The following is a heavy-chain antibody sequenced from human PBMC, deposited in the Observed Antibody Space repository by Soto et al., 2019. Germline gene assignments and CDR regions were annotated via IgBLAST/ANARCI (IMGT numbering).Heavy chain of an antibody. CDR3: ARHTRNQFDP. Sequence: PSETLSLTRTVSGDSMTSSSYYWGWIRQPPAKGLEWIGSIYYSERTSYNSGSTYYSPSLKSRVTISGDTSKSQFSLKLSSVTAADTAVYYCARHTRNQFDPWGQGTLVTVSS. V-gene: IGHV4-39*01. J-gene: IGHJ5*02. CDR1: GDSMTSSSYY. CDR2: IYYSERTSYNSGST.